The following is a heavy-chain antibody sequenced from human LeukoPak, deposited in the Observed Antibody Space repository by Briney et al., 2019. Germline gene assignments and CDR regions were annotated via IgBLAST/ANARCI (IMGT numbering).Heavy chain of an antibody. D-gene: IGHD6-13*01. CDR2: ISAYNGNT. Sequence: ASVKVSFKASGYTFTSYGISWVRQAPGQGLEWMGWISAYNGNTNYAQKLQGRVTMTTDTSTSTAYMELRSLRSDDTAVYYCARMKQQLVRWNYYYYMDVWGKGTTVTVSS. CDR3: ARMKQQLVRWNYYYYMDV. CDR1: GYTFTSYG. J-gene: IGHJ6*03. V-gene: IGHV1-18*01.